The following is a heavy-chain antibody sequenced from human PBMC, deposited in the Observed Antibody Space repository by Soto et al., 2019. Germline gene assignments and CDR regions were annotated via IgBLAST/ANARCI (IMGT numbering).Heavy chain of an antibody. Sequence: GGSLRLSCVASGFTFGDYTMTWVRQAPGKGLEWVSTISGPSSSTYYADSVKGRFTVSRDNSNNTLHLHMNSLTAADTAVYFCARGHRLFGGSWPFDYWGQGTPVTVSS. V-gene: IGHV3-23*01. D-gene: IGHD1-26*01. CDR1: GFTFGDYT. J-gene: IGHJ4*02. CDR3: ARGHRLFGGSWPFDY. CDR2: ISGPSSST.